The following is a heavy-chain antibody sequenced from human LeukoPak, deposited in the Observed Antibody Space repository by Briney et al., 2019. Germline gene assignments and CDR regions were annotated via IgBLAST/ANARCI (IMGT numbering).Heavy chain of an antibody. CDR2: INHSGST. V-gene: IGHV4-34*01. D-gene: IGHD3-22*01. CDR1: GGSFSGYY. J-gene: IGHJ6*04. Sequence: SETLSLTCADHGGSFSGYYWSWLRQPPGKGLEWIGEINHSGSTNYNPSLKSRVTISVDTSKNQFSLKLSSVTAADTAVYYCASHYYYDSSGLMDVWGKGTTVTVSS. CDR3: ASHYYYDSSGLMDV.